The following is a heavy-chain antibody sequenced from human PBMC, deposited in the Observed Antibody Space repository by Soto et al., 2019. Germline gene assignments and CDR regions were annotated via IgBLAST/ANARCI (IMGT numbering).Heavy chain of an antibody. V-gene: IGHV3-7*01. CDR1: GFIFSSYW. D-gene: IGHD6-19*01. J-gene: IGHJ4*02. CDR3: ARDFVVRGWPSDY. Sequence: EVQLVESGGGLVQPGGSLRLSCAASGFIFSSYWMSWVRQAPGKGLEWVANIKQDGSEKYYVDSVKGRFTISRDNAKNSLYLQMNSLRAEDTAVYYCARDFVVRGWPSDYWGQGTLVTVSS. CDR2: IKQDGSEK.